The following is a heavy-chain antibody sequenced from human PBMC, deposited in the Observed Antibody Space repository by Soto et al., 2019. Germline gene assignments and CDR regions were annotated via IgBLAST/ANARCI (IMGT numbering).Heavy chain of an antibody. J-gene: IGHJ3*02. D-gene: IGHD3-16*02. CDR1: GGTFSSYA. V-gene: IGHV1-69*13. Sequence: ASVKVSCKASGGTFSSYAISWVRQAPGQGLEWMGGIIPIFGTANYAQKFQGRVTITADESTSTAYMELSSLRSEDPAVYYCARRPYYVWGSYRSLGGDAFDIWGQGTMVTVSS. CDR3: ARRPYYVWGSYRSLGGDAFDI. CDR2: IIPIFGTA.